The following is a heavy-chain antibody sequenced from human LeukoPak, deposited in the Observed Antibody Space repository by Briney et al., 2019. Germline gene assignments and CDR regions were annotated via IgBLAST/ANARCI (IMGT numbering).Heavy chain of an antibody. CDR3: ARSLGDYYDSSGSFDY. CDR1: GGSISSYY. CDR2: IYTSGST. D-gene: IGHD3-22*01. V-gene: IGHV4-4*07. Sequence: SETLSLTCTVSGGSISSYYWSWIRQPAGKGLEWIGRIYTSGSTNYNPSLKSRVTMSVDTSKNQFSLKLSSVTAADTAVYYCARSLGDYYDSSGSFDYWGQGTLVTVSS. J-gene: IGHJ4*02.